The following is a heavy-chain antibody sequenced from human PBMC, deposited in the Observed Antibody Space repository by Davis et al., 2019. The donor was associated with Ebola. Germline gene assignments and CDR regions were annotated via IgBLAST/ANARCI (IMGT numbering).Heavy chain of an antibody. CDR1: RGSFSSHP. Sequence: SVTVSCKTSRGSFSSHPISWVRQAPRQGLEWMGGIIPIFDTPHYAQKFQGRITITADASTSTAYMELSSLRSEDTATYFCARDFDGGNYYFDYWGPGTPATVSS. CDR2: IIPIFDTP. V-gene: IGHV1-69*13. J-gene: IGHJ4*02. D-gene: IGHD3-9*01. CDR3: ARDFDGGNYYFDY.